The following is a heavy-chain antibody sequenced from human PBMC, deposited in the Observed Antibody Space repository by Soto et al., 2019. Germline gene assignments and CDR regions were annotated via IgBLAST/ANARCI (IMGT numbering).Heavy chain of an antibody. Sequence: NPSETLSLTCAVYGGFFSGYYWSWIRQPPGKGLEWIGEINHSGSTNYNPSLKSRVTISVDTSKNQFSLKLSSVTAADTAVYYCARGRGGNGSGSYWNYWGQGTLVTVSS. D-gene: IGHD3-10*01. V-gene: IGHV4-34*01. CDR2: INHSGST. CDR3: ARGRGGNGSGSYWNY. CDR1: GGFFSGYY. J-gene: IGHJ4*02.